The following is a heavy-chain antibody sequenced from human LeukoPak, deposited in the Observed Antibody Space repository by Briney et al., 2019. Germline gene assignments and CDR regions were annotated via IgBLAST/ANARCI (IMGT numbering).Heavy chain of an antibody. V-gene: IGHV4-34*01. CDR1: GGSFSGYY. CDR3: ARGIPASDV. CDR2: INHSGST. D-gene: IGHD2-15*01. Sequence: SETLSLTCAVYGGSFSGYYWSWIRQPPGKGLEWIGEINHSGSTNYNPPLKSRVTISVDTSKNQFSLKLSSVTAADTAVYYCARGIPASDVWGKGTTVTVSS. J-gene: IGHJ6*04.